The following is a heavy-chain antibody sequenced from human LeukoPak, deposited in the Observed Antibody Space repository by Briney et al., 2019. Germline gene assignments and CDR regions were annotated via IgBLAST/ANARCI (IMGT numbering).Heavy chain of an antibody. CDR2: IYSGGST. V-gene: IGHV3-53*01. CDR1: GFTVSSNY. CDR3: AASSSSKQPPFDY. Sequence: GGSLRLSSAASGFTVSSNYMSWVRQAPGKGLEWVSVIYSGGSTYYADSVKGRFTISRDNSKNTLYLQMNSLRAEDTAVYYCAASSSSKQPPFDYWGQGTLVTVSS. D-gene: IGHD2-2*01. J-gene: IGHJ4*02.